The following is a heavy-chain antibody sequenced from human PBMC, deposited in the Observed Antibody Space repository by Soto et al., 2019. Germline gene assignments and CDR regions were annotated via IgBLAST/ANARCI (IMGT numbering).Heavy chain of an antibody. J-gene: IGHJ4*02. D-gene: IGHD6-13*01. CDR3: ARVGHTTSIVEPGTGGDH. CDR1: GFIFSDYT. Sequence: GGSLRLSCVASGFIFSDYTMNWVRQAPGKGLEWVSLISSSSSYIYYADSVKGRFTVSRDNAKNSLFLQMNSLRAEDAAVYYCARVGHTTSIVEPGTGGDHWGQGTLVTVSS. V-gene: IGHV3-21*01. CDR2: ISSSSSYI.